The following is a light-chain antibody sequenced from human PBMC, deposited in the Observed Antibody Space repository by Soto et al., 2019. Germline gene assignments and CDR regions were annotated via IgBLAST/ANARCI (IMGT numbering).Light chain of an antibody. CDR3: QQSYSTPWT. CDR1: QRFASY. Sequence: DIQMTHSPSSLSASVGDRVVITCRASQRFASYLNWYQQKPGQAPKLLIFAAFSLQSGVPSRFSGSGSGTDFTLTISSLQPEDFATYFCQQSYSTPWTFGQGTKVDIK. J-gene: IGKJ1*01. V-gene: IGKV1-39*01. CDR2: AAF.